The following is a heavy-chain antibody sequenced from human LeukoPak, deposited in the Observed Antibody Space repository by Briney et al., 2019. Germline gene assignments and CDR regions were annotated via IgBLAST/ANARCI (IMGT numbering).Heavy chain of an antibody. CDR2: ISSGSSTM. CDR1: GFAFCSYD. V-gene: IGHV3-48*01. CDR3: ASRSTMGRAFDI. J-gene: IGHJ3*02. Sequence: VGSLRLSCAASGFAFCSYDMNWVRQAPGKGLGWVSYISSGSSTMYYADSVKGRFTIYRDYAKNSLYLQMNSLRPEDTAVYYCASRSTMGRAFDIWGQGTMVTVSS. D-gene: IGHD1-14*01.